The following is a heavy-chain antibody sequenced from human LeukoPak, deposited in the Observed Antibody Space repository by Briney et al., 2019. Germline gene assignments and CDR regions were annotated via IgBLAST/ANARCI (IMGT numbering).Heavy chain of an antibody. J-gene: IGHJ6*03. Sequence: GRSLRLSCAASGFTFSTYAMHWVRQAPGKGLEYVSAISSNGGSTYYANSVKGRFTISRDNSKNTLYLQMGRLRAEDTAVYYCARVGPWVNPDYYYYYMDVWGKGTTVTVSS. CDR3: ARVGPWVNPDYYYYYMDV. D-gene: IGHD1-14*01. V-gene: IGHV3-64*01. CDR1: GFTFSTYA. CDR2: ISSNGGST.